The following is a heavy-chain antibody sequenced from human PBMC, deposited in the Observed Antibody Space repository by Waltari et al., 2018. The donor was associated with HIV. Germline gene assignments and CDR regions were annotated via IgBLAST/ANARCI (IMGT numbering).Heavy chain of an antibody. CDR2: IWYDGTEK. Sequence: QVQLVESGGGVVQPGRYLRLSCETSGFTFKSYGLHWVRQAPGKGLEWVAVIWYDGTEKYYVDSVKGGFVISRDNSKNTLYLQMNSLRPEDTAMYYCAKDANTFHEFEPNWLDPWGQGTLVSVSS. J-gene: IGHJ5*02. CDR1: GFTFKSYG. V-gene: IGHV3-33*06. CDR3: AKDANTFHEFEPNWLDP.